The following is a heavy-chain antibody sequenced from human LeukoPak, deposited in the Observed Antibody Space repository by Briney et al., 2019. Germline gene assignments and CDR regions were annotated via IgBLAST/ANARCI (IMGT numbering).Heavy chain of an antibody. CDR1: GGSINTYY. CDR2: IYYSGST. D-gene: IGHD6-19*01. J-gene: IGHJ6*02. CDR3: ATAVADPYGMDV. V-gene: IGHV4-59*03. Sequence: SETLSLTCTVSGGSINTYYWSWIRQPPGKGLEWIGYIYYSGSTNYNPSLKSRVTILVDTSKNQFSLKLSSVTAADTAVYYCATAVADPYGMDVWGQGTTVTVSS.